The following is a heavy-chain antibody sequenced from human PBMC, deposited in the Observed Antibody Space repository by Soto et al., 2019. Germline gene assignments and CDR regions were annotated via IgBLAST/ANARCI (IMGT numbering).Heavy chain of an antibody. J-gene: IGHJ5*01. D-gene: IGHD3-16*01. CDR3: ARDLGGPDS. V-gene: IGHV3-74*01. CDR2: SNSDGSSA. CDR1: GFTFRSHW. Sequence: GGSRRLSCVASGFTFRSHWMHWVRQSPGKGLGWGAQSNSDGSSANYADAAEGPFFLSRDIARNPLSLQMNSLRADDTAVYYCARDLGGPDSWGRGTSVTVSS.